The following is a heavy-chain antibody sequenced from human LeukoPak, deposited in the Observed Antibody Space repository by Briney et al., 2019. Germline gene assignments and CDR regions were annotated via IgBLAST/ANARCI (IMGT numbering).Heavy chain of an antibody. J-gene: IGHJ4*02. CDR2: ISSSSSYI. Sequence: GGSLRLSCAASGFTFSSYSMNWVRQAPGKGLEWVSSISSSSSYIYYADSVKGRFTISRDNAKNSLYLQMNSLRAEDTAAYYCARDHLPIVVVPAAMDNWGQGTLVTVSS. CDR1: GFTFSSYS. V-gene: IGHV3-21*01. CDR3: ARDHLPIVVVPAAMDN. D-gene: IGHD2-2*01.